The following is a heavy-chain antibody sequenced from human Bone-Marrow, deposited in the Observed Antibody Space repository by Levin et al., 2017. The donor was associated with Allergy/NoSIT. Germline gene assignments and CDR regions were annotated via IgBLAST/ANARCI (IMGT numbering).Heavy chain of an antibody. CDR2: ISYDGSNK. Sequence: GGSLRLSCAASGFTFSSYAMHWVRQAPGKGLEWVAVISYDGSNKYYADSVKGRFTISRDNSKNTLYLQMNSLRAEDTAVYYCARSSSGYYYLDYWGQGTLVTVSS. J-gene: IGHJ4*02. CDR3: ARSSSGYYYLDY. V-gene: IGHV3-30-3*01. D-gene: IGHD3-22*01. CDR1: GFTFSSYA.